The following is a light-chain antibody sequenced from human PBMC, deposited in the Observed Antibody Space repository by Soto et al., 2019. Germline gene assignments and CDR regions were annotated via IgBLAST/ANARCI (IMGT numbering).Light chain of an antibody. CDR3: SSYAGSNNYVV. CDR1: SSDVGGYYY. V-gene: IGLV2-8*01. Sequence: QSALTQPPSASGSPGQSVTISCTGTSSDVGGYYYVSLYQQHPGKAPKLMIYEVSKRPSGVPDRFSGSKSGNTASLTVSGLQAEDEADYYCSSYAGSNNYVVFGGGTKLTVL. J-gene: IGLJ2*01. CDR2: EVS.